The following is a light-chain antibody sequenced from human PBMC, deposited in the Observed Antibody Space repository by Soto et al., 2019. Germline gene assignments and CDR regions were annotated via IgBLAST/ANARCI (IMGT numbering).Light chain of an antibody. CDR2: AAS. CDR3: QQYNSYPWT. J-gene: IGKJ1*01. Sequence: MTQSPSSLAASVGDRITITCRARRDIGSALSWYQQKPGKAPTLLIYAASNLQSGVPSRFRGSRSGTEFTLTVSSLQPDDFETYYCQQYNSYPWTFGQGTKVDIK. CDR1: RDIGSA. V-gene: IGKV1-17*01.